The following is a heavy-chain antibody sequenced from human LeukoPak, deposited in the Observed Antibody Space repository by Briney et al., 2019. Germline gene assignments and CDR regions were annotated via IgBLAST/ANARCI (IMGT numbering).Heavy chain of an antibody. V-gene: IGHV4-30-2*03. CDR2: IYHSGST. CDR3: ASIAYCSGGSCYGGFIDY. J-gene: IGHJ4*02. Sequence: TPSETLSLTCAVSGGSISSGGYSWSWIRQPPGKGLEWIGSIYHSGSTYYNPSLKSRVTISVDTSKNQFSLKLSSVTAADTAVYYCASIAYCSGGSCYGGFIDYWGQGTLVTVSS. CDR1: GGSISSGGYS. D-gene: IGHD2-15*01.